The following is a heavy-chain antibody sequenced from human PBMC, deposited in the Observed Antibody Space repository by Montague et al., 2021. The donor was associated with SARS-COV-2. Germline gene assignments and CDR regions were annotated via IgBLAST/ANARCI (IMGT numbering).Heavy chain of an antibody. CDR2: ISYDGGNE. Sequence: SLRLSCAASGFTFSSYGMAWVRQPAGRGLEWVSFISYDGGNEHYTDSVKGRFTISRDNSKDTLSLQMNNLRAEDTAIYFCASQGHFDWSYYFDSWGQGALVAVSS. V-gene: IGHV3-30*03. CDR3: ASQGHFDWSYYFDS. J-gene: IGHJ4*02. CDR1: GFTFSSYG. D-gene: IGHD3-9*01.